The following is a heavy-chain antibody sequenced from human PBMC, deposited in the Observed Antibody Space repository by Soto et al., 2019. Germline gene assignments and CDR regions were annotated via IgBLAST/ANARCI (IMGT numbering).Heavy chain of an antibody. J-gene: IGHJ4*02. Sequence: SLTLRLPCTVSGGTVSITAYYWGWVRQPPGKGLEWIGSIYYSGSTNYNPSLKSRVTISVDTSKNQFSLKLSSVTAADTAVDYGARRCGSCFDYWGQGTLGTVS. D-gene: IGHD1-26*01. CDR2: IYYSGST. CDR3: ARRCGSCFDY. CDR1: GGTVSITAYY. V-gene: IGHV4-39*07.